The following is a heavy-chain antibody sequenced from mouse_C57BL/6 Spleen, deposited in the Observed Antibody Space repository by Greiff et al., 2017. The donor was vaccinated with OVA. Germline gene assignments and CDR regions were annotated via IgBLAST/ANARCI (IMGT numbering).Heavy chain of an antibody. CDR2: ISDGGSYT. Sequence: EVHLVESGGGLVKPGGSLKLSCAASGFTFSSYAMSWVRQTPEKRLAWVATISDGGSYTYYPDNVKGRFTISRDNAKNNLYLQMSHLKSEDTAMYYCARGYDDYAMDYWGQGTSVTVSS. D-gene: IGHD2-14*01. V-gene: IGHV5-4*01. CDR3: ARGYDDYAMDY. J-gene: IGHJ4*01. CDR1: GFTFSSYA.